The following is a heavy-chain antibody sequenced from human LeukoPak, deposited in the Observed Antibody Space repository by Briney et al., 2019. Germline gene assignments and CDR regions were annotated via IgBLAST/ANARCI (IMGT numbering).Heavy chain of an antibody. J-gene: IGHJ4*02. V-gene: IGHV3-48*01. CDR3: ARDYLDY. Sequence: GGSLRPSCAASGFTFSSYSMNWVRQAPGKGLEWVSYISSSSTIYYADSVKGRFTISSDNAKNSLYLQMNSLRAEDTAVYYCARDYLDYWGQGTLVTVSS. CDR2: ISSSSTI. CDR1: GFTFSSYS. D-gene: IGHD3-16*02.